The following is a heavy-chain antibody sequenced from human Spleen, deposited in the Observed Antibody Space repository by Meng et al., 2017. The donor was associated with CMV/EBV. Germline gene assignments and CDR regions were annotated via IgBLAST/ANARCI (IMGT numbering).Heavy chain of an antibody. Sequence: DSVSSNSAAWNWIRQPASRGLEWLGRTYYRSKWYNDYAVSVKSRITINPDTSKNQFSLQLNSVTPEDTAVYYCARDRGYSGYDLFDPWGQGTLVTVSS. D-gene: IGHD5-12*01. V-gene: IGHV6-1*01. CDR3: ARDRGYSGYDLFDP. CDR2: TYYRSKWYN. J-gene: IGHJ5*02. CDR1: DSVSSNSAA.